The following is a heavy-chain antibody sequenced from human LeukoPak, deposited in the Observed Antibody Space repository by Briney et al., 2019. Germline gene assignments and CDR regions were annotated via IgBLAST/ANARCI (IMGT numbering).Heavy chain of an antibody. CDR2: ISPEGSNQ. CDR3: AASLIAAAGTSFGY. CDR1: GFTFKIYG. J-gene: IGHJ4*02. Sequence: GGSLRLSCAASGFTFKIYGIHWVRQAPGKGLEWLAYISPEGSNQYYADSVKGRFTISRDNSKNTLYLQMNSLRAEDTAVYYCAASLIAAAGTSFGYWGQGTLVTVSS. D-gene: IGHD6-13*01. V-gene: IGHV3-30*02.